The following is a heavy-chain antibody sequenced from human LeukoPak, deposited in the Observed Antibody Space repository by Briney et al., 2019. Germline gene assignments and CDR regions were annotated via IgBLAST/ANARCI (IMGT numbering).Heavy chain of an antibody. CDR1: GGSISSYY. J-gene: IGHJ5*02. Sequence: SETLSLTCTVSGGSISSYYWSWIRQPPGKGLEWIGEINHSGSTNYNPSLKSRVTISVDTSKNQFSLKLSSVTAADTAVYYCARGSGGSYRSWFDPWGQGTLVTVSS. V-gene: IGHV4-34*01. CDR2: INHSGST. D-gene: IGHD2-15*01. CDR3: ARGSGGSYRSWFDP.